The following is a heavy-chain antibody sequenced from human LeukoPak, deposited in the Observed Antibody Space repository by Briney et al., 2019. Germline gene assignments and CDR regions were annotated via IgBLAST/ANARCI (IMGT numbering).Heavy chain of an antibody. Sequence: SETLSLTCTVSGVSISSYYWSWVRQPPGKGLEWVGYIYYSGSTNYNPPLKSRVTISVDTSKNQFSLKLSPVPAADTAVYYCARDHPAEGDYYYYYGMDVWGQGTTVTVSS. D-gene: IGHD3-16*01. CDR2: IYYSGST. V-gene: IGHV4-59*01. CDR1: GVSISSYY. J-gene: IGHJ6*02. CDR3: ARDHPAEGDYYYYYGMDV.